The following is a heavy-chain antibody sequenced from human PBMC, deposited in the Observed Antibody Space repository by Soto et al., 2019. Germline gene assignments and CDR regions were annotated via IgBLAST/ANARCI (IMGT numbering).Heavy chain of an antibody. V-gene: IGHV3-30-3*01. Sequence: QVQLVESGGGVDQPGRSLRLSCAASGFTFSSYAMHWVRQAPGKGLEWVAVISYDGSNKYYADSVKGRFTISRDNSKNTLYLQMNSLRAEDTAVYYCARDRGLKGWELLIPGDYWGQGTLVTVSS. CDR2: ISYDGSNK. CDR3: ARDRGLKGWELLIPGDY. CDR1: GFTFSSYA. J-gene: IGHJ4*02. D-gene: IGHD1-26*01.